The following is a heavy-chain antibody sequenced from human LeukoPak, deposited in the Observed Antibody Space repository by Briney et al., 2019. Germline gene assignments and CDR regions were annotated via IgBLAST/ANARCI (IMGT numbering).Heavy chain of an antibody. Sequence: PSQTLSLTCTVSGGSISSGDYYWSWIRQPPGKGLEWIGEIYYSGTTNYNPSLKSRVSISVDKSKNQFSLKLNSVTAADTAVYYCARLRVVGATTWFDPWGQGTLVTVSS. V-gene: IGHV4-30-4*01. CDR3: ARLRVVGATTWFDP. D-gene: IGHD1-26*01. J-gene: IGHJ5*02. CDR1: GGSISSGDYY. CDR2: IYYSGTT.